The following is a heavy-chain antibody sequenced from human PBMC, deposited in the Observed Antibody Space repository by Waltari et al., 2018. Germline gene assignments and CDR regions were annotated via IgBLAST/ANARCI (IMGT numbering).Heavy chain of an antibody. CDR1: GGSFSGYY. D-gene: IGHD2-8*01. Sequence: QVQLQQWGAGLLKPSETLSLTCAVYGGSFSGYYWTWIRQPPGKGLEWIGEINHSGSTNYNPSLKSRVTISVDTSKNQFSLKVTSVTAADTAIYYCARGGFDTNSYFDLWGRGTLVTVSS. CDR2: INHSGST. V-gene: IGHV4-34*01. CDR3: ARGGFDTNSYFDL. J-gene: IGHJ2*01.